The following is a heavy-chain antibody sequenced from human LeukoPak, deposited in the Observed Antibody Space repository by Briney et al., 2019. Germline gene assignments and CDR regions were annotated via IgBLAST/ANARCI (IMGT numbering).Heavy chain of an antibody. Sequence: PSETLSLTCAVYGGSFSGYYWSWIRQPAGKGLEWIGRIYSSGSTNYHPSLKSRVTMSVDTSKNQFSLKLSSVTAADTAMYFCARDRIGGYASGNYFVVWGKGTTVTVSS. D-gene: IGHD3-10*01. J-gene: IGHJ6*04. CDR2: IYSSGST. CDR1: GGSFSGYY. V-gene: IGHV4-4*07. CDR3: ARDRIGGYASGNYFVV.